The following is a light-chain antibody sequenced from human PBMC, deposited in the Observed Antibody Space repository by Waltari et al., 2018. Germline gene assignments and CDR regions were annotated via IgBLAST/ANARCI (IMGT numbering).Light chain of an antibody. Sequence: QSALTQPRSVSGSPGQSVTISCTGPSSYVGGYAYLPWYQHHPGKAPKLMICDVTKRPSGVPDRFSGSKSGNTASLTISGLQAEDEADYYCCSYAGSYTHVVFGGGTKLTVL. J-gene: IGLJ2*01. CDR1: SSYVGGYAY. CDR3: CSYAGSYTHVV. CDR2: DVT. V-gene: IGLV2-11*01.